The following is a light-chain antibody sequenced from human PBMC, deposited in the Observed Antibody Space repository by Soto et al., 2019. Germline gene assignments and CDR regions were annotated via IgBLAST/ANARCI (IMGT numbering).Light chain of an antibody. Sequence: QSVLTQPPSVSGAPGQRVTVSCSGSSSNIGAGYDVHWYQQLPGTAPKLLIYANNNWPSGVPDRFSGSKSGTSASLAITGLQAEDEADYYCQSYDSTLSGYVFGTGTKVTVL. CDR3: QSYDSTLSGYV. CDR2: ANN. CDR1: SSNIGAGYD. V-gene: IGLV1-40*01. J-gene: IGLJ1*01.